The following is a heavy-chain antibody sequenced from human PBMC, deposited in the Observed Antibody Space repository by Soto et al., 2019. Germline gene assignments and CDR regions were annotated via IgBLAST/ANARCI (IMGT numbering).Heavy chain of an antibody. CDR2: INHSGST. CDR1: GGSFSGYY. J-gene: IGHJ4*02. Sequence: SETLSLTCAVYGGSFSGYYWSWIRQPPGKGLEWIGEINHSGSTNYNPSLKSRVTISVDTSKNQFSLKLSSVTAADTAVYYRARARTYYDILTGYYSSFDYWGQGTLVTVSS. D-gene: IGHD3-9*01. V-gene: IGHV4-34*01. CDR3: ARARTYYDILTGYYSSFDY.